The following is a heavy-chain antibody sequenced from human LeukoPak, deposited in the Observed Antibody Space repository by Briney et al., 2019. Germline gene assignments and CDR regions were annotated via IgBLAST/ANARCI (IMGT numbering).Heavy chain of an antibody. CDR1: GGSISSSSYY. CDR2: IYYSGST. J-gene: IGHJ5*02. D-gene: IGHD3-9*01. CDR3: ARVLRYFDWLLNSNWFDP. V-gene: IGHV4-39*07. Sequence: KPSETLSLTCTVSGGSISSSSYYWGWIRQPPGKGLEWIGSIYYSGSTYYNPSLKSRVTISVDTSKNQFSLKLSSVTAADTAVYYCARVLRYFDWLLNSNWFDPWGQGTLVTVSS.